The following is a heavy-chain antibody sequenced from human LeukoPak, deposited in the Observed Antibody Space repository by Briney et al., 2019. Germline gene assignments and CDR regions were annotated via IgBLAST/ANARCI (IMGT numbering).Heavy chain of an antibody. Sequence: GGSLRLSCAASGFTFSSYSMNWVRQAPGRGLEWVSYISSSSSTIYYADSVKGRFTISRDNAKNSLYLQMNSLRAEDTAVYYCARAGYDSSGYYYQDYWGQGALVTVSS. J-gene: IGHJ4*02. CDR3: ARAGYDSSGYYYQDY. D-gene: IGHD3-22*01. CDR1: GFTFSSYS. V-gene: IGHV3-48*04. CDR2: ISSSSSTI.